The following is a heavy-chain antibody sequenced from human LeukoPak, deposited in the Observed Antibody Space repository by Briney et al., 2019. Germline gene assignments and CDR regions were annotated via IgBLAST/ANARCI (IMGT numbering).Heavy chain of an antibody. J-gene: IGHJ4*02. CDR1: GYTFTGPY. V-gene: IGHV1-2*02. CDR2: INPNSGGT. CDR3: ARMLNGAYDV. Sequence: ASVKVSCKASGYTFTGPYMHWVRQAPGQGLEWMGWINPNSGGTNYAQNFQGRVTMTRDTSFSTAYMEVSRLRSDDTAVYYCARMLNGAYDVWGQGTLVTVS. D-gene: IGHD5-12*01.